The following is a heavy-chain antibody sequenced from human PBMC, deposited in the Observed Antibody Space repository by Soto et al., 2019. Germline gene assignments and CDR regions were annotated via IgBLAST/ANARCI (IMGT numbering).Heavy chain of an antibody. CDR1: GFSLSNARMG. CDR2: IFSNDEK. Sequence: QVTLKESGPVLVKPTETLTLTCTVSGFSLSNARMGVSWIRQPPGQALEWLARIFSNDEKSYSTSLKTRLTISKDTSKSQVVLTMTNMDPVDTATYYCARINAPGRDYDSSGFFDYWGQGTLVTVSS. D-gene: IGHD3-22*01. V-gene: IGHV2-26*01. CDR3: ARINAPGRDYDSSGFFDY. J-gene: IGHJ4*02.